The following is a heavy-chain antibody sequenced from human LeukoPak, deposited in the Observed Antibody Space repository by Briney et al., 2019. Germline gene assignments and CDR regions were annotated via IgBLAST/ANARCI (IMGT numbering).Heavy chain of an antibody. J-gene: IGHJ1*01. CDR1: GFTFDDYT. D-gene: IGHD3-10*01. Sequence: GGSLRLSCAASGFTFDDYTMHWVRQAPGKGLEWVSLISRDGGSTYYADSVKGRFTISRDNSKNSLYLQMNSLRTEDTALYYCAKDGSGSYLEYFQHWGQGTLVTVSS. V-gene: IGHV3-43*01. CDR3: AKDGSGSYLEYFQH. CDR2: ISRDGGST.